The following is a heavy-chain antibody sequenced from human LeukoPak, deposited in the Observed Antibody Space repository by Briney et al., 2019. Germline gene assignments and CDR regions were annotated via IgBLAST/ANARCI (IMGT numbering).Heavy chain of an antibody. CDR2: IIPIFGTA. D-gene: IGHD6-19*01. Sequence: GASVKVSCKASGGTFSSYAISWVRQAPGQGLEWMGGIIPIFGTANYAQKFQGRVTITADKSTSTAYMELSSLRSEDTAVYYCARVASSGWYQYRGYYFDYRGQGTLVTVSS. CDR1: GGTFSSYA. V-gene: IGHV1-69*06. CDR3: ARVASSGWYQYRGYYFDY. J-gene: IGHJ4*02.